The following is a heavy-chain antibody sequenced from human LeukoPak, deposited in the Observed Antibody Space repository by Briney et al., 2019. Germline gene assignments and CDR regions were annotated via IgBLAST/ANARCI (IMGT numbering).Heavy chain of an antibody. CDR1: GGSISSYY. V-gene: IGHV4-59*12. D-gene: IGHD1-26*01. CDR3: ARDGRVGAALHYYYYYMDV. Sequence: SETLSLTCTVSGGSISSYYWSWIRQPPGKGLEWIGYIYYSGSTNYNPSLKSRVTISVDTSKNQFSLKLSSVTAADTAVYYCARDGRVGAALHYYYYYMDVWGKGTTVTVSS. CDR2: IYYSGST. J-gene: IGHJ6*03.